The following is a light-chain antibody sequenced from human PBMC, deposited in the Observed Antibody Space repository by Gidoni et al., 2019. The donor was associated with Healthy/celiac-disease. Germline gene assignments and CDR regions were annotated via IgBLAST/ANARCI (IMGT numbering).Light chain of an antibody. Sequence: IVMTQSPATLSVSPGERATLACRASHSVSSNVAWYQQKPGQAPRLLIYGASTRATGIPARFSGSGSGTEFTLTISSLQSEDFAVYYCQQYNNWPYTFGQGTKLEIK. CDR2: GAS. J-gene: IGKJ2*01. CDR3: QQYNNWPYT. V-gene: IGKV3D-15*01. CDR1: HSVSSN.